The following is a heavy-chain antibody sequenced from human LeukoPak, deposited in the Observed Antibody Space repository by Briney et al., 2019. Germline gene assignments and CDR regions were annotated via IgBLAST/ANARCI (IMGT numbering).Heavy chain of an antibody. J-gene: IGHJ6*02. CDR2: ISWNSGSL. CDR1: GFTFDDYA. Sequence: GGSLRLSCAASGFTFDDYAMHWVRQAPGKGLEWVSGISWNSGSLGYADSVKGRFTISRDNAKNSLYLQMNSLRAEDTALYYCAKDKRVVRRVIGLYYYYYGMDVWGQGTTVTVSS. D-gene: IGHD3-10*01. CDR3: AKDKRVVRRVIGLYYYYYGMDV. V-gene: IGHV3-9*01.